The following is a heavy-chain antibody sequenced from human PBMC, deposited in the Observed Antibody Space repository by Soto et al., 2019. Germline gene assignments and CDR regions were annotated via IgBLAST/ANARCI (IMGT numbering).Heavy chain of an antibody. V-gene: IGHV4-39*01. CDR3: ARFAEQQLAPPLFDY. CDR1: GGSISSSSYY. J-gene: IGHJ4*02. CDR2: IYYSGST. Sequence: SETLSLTCTVSGGSISSSSYYWGWIRQPPGKGLEWIGSIYYSGSTYYNPSLKSRVTISVDTSKNQFSLKLSSVTAADTAVYYCARFAEQQLAPPLFDYWGQGTLVTGSS. D-gene: IGHD6-13*01.